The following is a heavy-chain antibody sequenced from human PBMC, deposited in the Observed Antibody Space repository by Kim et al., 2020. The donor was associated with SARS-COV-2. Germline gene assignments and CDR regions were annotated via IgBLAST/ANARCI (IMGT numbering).Heavy chain of an antibody. D-gene: IGHD2-2*01. CDR2: ITGSGTRT. V-gene: IGHV3-23*01. CDR1: GFTFSTYV. Sequence: GGSLRLSCAASGFTFSTYVMTWVRQAPGKGLEWVSGITGSGTRTYYTDSVKGRFTISRDNSKKPLFLQMNTLRAEDTAIYYCAKERLDCTTNSCDYYYYSSMVVGGQGTAVTVSS. CDR3: AKERLDCTTNSCDYYYYSSMVV. J-gene: IGHJ6*02.